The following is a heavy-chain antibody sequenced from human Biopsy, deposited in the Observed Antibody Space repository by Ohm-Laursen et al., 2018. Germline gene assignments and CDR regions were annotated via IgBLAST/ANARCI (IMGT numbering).Heavy chain of an antibody. CDR3: ARGEVTFGELIVSLDS. D-gene: IGHD3-16*02. CDR1: GYNFINYS. Sequence: ASVKVSCKTSGYNFINYSINWVRQAPGQGLEWMGWIRPLNGDTKYGQKFQDRVTMTTDTSTSTVYTELTSLRSDDTAVYYCARGEVTFGELIVSLDSWGQGTLVTVSS. J-gene: IGHJ4*02. CDR2: IRPLNGDT. V-gene: IGHV1-18*01.